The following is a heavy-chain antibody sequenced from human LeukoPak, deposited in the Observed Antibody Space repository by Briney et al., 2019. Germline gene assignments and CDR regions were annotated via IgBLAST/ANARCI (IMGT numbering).Heavy chain of an antibody. D-gene: IGHD3-16*02. CDR2: ISSSSSYI. Sequence: GGSLRLSCAASGFTFSSYSMNWVRQAPGKGLEWVSSISSSSSYIYYADSVKGRFTISRDNSKNTLYLQMNSLRAEDTAVYYCAKDTSAATSYDYVWGSYRAYYFDYWGQGTLVTVSS. V-gene: IGHV3-21*04. CDR3: AKDTSAATSYDYVWGSYRAYYFDY. CDR1: GFTFSSYS. J-gene: IGHJ4*02.